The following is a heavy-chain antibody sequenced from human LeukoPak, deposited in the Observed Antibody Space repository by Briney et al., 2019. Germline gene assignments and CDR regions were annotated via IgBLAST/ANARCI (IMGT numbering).Heavy chain of an antibody. CDR3: ARAGPAHYGMDV. D-gene: IGHD7-27*01. CDR2: TYTDGST. Sequence: SGGSLRLSCAASGFTVSSNYMTWVCQAPGGGLEWVSVTYTDGSTYYADSVKGRFTISRDNSKNTLYLQMSSLRAEDTAVYYCARAGPAHYGMDVWGQGTTVTVSS. J-gene: IGHJ6*02. CDR1: GFTVSSNY. V-gene: IGHV3-66*01.